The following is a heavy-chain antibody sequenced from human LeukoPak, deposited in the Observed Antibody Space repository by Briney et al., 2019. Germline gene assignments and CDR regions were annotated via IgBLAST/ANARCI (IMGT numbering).Heavy chain of an antibody. CDR1: GASISSSSYY. J-gene: IGHJ4*02. CDR2: IHYTGST. V-gene: IGHV4-39*01. D-gene: IGHD3-22*01. CDR3: ARHPSGSSFDY. Sequence: SETLSLTCTVSGASISSSSYYWGWIRQPPGKGLEWIATIHYTGSTYHNPSLKSRVTMSVDTSKNQFSLKLSSVTAADTAVYYCARHPSGSSFDYWGQGTLVTVSS.